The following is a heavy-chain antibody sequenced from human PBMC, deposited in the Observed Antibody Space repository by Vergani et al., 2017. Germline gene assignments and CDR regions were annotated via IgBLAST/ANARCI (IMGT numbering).Heavy chain of an antibody. Sequence: QVQLVQSGAEVKKPGASVKVSCKASGYTFTSYGISWVRQAPGQGLEWMGWISAYNGNTNYAQKLQGRVTMTTDTSTRTAYMELRSLRSDDTAVYYCARDPRISSSWYDRRQSSPPGPHYWGQGTLVTVSS. CDR1: GYTFTSYG. V-gene: IGHV1-18*01. CDR2: ISAYNGNT. CDR3: ARDPRISSSWYDRRQSSPPGPHY. D-gene: IGHD6-13*01. J-gene: IGHJ4*02.